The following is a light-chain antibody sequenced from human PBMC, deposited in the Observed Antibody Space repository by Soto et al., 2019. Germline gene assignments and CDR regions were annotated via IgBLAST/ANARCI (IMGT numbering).Light chain of an antibody. CDR3: QHYNNWPPIT. CDR2: GAS. CDR1: QSVSSN. J-gene: IGKJ5*01. V-gene: IGKV3D-15*01. Sequence: EIVMTQSPATLSVSPGERATLSCRASQSVSSNLAWYQQKPGQAPRLLIYGASNRATGIPDRFSGSGSGTEFTLTISRVQSEDFALYYCQHYNNWPPITFGQGTRLEIK.